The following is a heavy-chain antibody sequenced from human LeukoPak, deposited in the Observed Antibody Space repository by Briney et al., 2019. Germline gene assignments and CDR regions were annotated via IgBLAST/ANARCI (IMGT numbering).Heavy chain of an antibody. V-gene: IGHV3-30*02. D-gene: IGHD1-1*01. CDR2: VRYDGSNK. CDR3: AKGTTGTTGSLFDY. CDR1: GFTFSYYG. J-gene: IGHJ4*02. Sequence: GGSLRLSCAASGFTFSYYGMHWVRQAPGKGLEWVAFVRYDGSNKYYPDSVKGRFTISSDNSKNTPYLQMNSLRAEDTAVYYCAKGTTGTTGSLFDYWGQGTLVTVSS.